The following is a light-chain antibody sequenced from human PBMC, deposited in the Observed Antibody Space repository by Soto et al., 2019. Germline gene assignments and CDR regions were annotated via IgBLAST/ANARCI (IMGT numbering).Light chain of an antibody. J-gene: IGLJ1*01. Sequence: QSALTQPASASGSPGQSVTISCTGTSSDVGGYDYVSWYQQHPGKAPKLMIYEVTYRPSGVSNRFSGSKSVNTASLTISGFQAEDEADYYCSSYTSSSTLGYVFGTGTKVTVL. CDR2: EVT. V-gene: IGLV2-14*01. CDR1: SSDVGGYDY. CDR3: SSYTSSSTLGYV.